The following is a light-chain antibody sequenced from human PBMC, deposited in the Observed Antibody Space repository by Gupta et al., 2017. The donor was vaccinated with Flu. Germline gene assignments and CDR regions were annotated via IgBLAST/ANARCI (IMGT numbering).Light chain of an antibody. CDR3: QVWDSNTAV. Sequence: ALGQTATITCEGNNIGGKNVHWYQQKPGQAPVLVIYRDNSRPSGIPERFSGSNLGNTATLTISRAQAGDEAAYYCQVWDSNTAVFGGGTKLTVL. CDR1: NIGGKN. J-gene: IGLJ3*02. V-gene: IGLV3-9*01. CDR2: RDN.